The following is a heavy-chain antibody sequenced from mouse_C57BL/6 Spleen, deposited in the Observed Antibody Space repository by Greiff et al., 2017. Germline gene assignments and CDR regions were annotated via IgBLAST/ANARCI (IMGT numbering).Heavy chain of an antibody. CDR1: GYTFTSYW. CDR3: TSITTVRDAMDY. CDR2: IYPGNSDT. D-gene: IGHD1-1*01. Sequence: EVQLQQSGTVLARPGASVKMSCKTSGYTFTSYWMHWVKQRPGQGLEWIGAIYPGNSDTSYNQKFKGKAKLTAVTSASTAYMELSSLTNEDSAVYYCTSITTVRDAMDYWGQGTSVTVSS. V-gene: IGHV1-5*01. J-gene: IGHJ4*01.